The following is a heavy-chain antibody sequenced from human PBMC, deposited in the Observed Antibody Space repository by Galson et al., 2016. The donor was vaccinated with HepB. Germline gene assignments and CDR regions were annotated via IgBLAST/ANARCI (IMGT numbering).Heavy chain of an antibody. J-gene: IGHJ3*02. V-gene: IGHV4-4*02. CDR3: ATDSSGWYRGAFDI. D-gene: IGHD6-19*01. Sequence: SETLSLTCAVSAGSIGSSKWWRWVRQPPGKGREWIWEIYHSGNTNYNPSLKSRVTISVDKSKNHFSLKLTSVTAADTAVYYCATDSSGWYRGAFDIWGQGTMVTVSS. CDR2: IYHSGNT. CDR1: AGSIGSSKW.